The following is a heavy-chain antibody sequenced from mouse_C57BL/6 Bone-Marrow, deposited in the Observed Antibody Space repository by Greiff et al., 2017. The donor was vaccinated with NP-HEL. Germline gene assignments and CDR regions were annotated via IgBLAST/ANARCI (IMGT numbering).Heavy chain of an antibody. CDR1: GFTFSDYY. CDR3: ARDIYDGYSFDY. D-gene: IGHD2-3*01. J-gene: IGHJ2*01. CDR2: INYDGSST. V-gene: IGHV5-16*01. Sequence: EVKVEESEGGLVQPGSSMKLSCTASGFTFSDYYMAWVRQVPEKGLEWVANINYDGSSTYYLDSLKSRFIISRDNAKNILYLQMSSLKSEDTATYYCARDIYDGYSFDYWGQGTTLTVSS.